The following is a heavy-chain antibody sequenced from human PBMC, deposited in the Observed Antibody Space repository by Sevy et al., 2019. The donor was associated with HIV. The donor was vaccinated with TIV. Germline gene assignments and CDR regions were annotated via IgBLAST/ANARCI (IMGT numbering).Heavy chain of an antibody. J-gene: IGHJ5*02. D-gene: IGHD2-15*01. Sequence: SETLSLTCTVSGGSISSYYWSWIRQPPGKGLEWIGYIYYSGSTNYNPSLKSRVTISVDTSKNQFSLKVGSVTAADTAVYYCARAPRGRYCSGGSCLLGFDPWGQGTLVTVSS. V-gene: IGHV4-59*01. CDR2: IYYSGST. CDR1: GGSISSYY. CDR3: ARAPRGRYCSGGSCLLGFDP.